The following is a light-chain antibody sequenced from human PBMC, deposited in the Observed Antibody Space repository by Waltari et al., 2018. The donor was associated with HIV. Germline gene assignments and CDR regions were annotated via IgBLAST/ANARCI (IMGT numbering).Light chain of an antibody. CDR3: LQHSSYPLT. J-gene: IGKJ1*01. Sequence: DIQMTKSPTSLSASVGDRDTITCRASQGIRNDLGWYQQKPGIAPKRLIYGASTLESGVPSRFSGSGSGTEFTLTINSLQPEDFATYYCLQHSSYPLTFGQGTKVEIK. CDR1: QGIRND. CDR2: GAS. V-gene: IGKV1-17*01.